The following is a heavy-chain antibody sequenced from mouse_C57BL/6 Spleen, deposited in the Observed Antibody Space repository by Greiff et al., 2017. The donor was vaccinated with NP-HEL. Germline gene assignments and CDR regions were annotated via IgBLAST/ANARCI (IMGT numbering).Heavy chain of an antibody. CDR1: GFTFSDYG. V-gene: IGHV5-17*01. D-gene: IGHD2-1*01. J-gene: IGHJ4*01. CDR3: ARPSDYYGNYFYYAMDY. Sequence: EVQVVESGGGLVKPGGSLKLSCAASGFTFSDYGMHWVRQAPEKGLEWVAYISSGSSTIYYAYTVKGRFTISRDNAKNTLFLQMTSLRSEDTTMYYCARPSDYYGNYFYYAMDYWGQGTSVTVSS. CDR2: ISSGSSTI.